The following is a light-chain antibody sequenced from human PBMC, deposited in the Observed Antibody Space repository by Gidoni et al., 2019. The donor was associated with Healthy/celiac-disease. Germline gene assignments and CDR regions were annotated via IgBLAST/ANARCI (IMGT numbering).Light chain of an antibody. CDR2: DVS. V-gene: IGLV2-14*03. CDR3: SSYTSSSTRV. CDR1: SSDVGGYNY. J-gene: IGLJ2*01. Sequence: QSALTQPASVSGSPGPSITISCTGTSSDVGGYNYVSWYHQHPGKAPKLMIYDVSNRPSGVSNRFSGSKSGNTASLTISGLQAEDEADDYGSSYTSSSTRVFGGGTKLTV.